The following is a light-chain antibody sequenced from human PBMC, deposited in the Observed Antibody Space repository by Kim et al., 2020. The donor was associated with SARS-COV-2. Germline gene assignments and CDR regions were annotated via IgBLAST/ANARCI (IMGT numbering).Light chain of an antibody. CDR2: VAS. V-gene: IGKV3-20*01. CDR1: QSVSSRY. Sequence: EIALTQSPGTLSLSPGEKATLSCSDSQSVSSRYLAWYHQKPGQAPRLLMYVASRRATVIPDRFSGSGSGTEFTLTISRLEPEDFAVYYCQQYGSGPITVGQGTRQEIK. CDR3: QQYGSGPIT. J-gene: IGKJ5*01.